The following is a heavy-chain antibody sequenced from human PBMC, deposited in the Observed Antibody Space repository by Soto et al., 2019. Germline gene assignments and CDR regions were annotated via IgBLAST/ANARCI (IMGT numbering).Heavy chain of an antibody. CDR2: ISSSSSYI. V-gene: IGHV3-21*01. CDR1: GFTFSSYS. D-gene: IGHD5-12*01. Sequence: EVQLVESGGGLVKPGGSLRLSCAASGFTFSSYSMNWVRQAPGKGLEWVSSISSSSSYIYYADSVKGRFNISRDNAKNSLYLQMNSLRAEDTAVYYCAREQRRDGYNHPTYFDYWGQGTLVTVSS. CDR3: AREQRRDGYNHPTYFDY. J-gene: IGHJ4*02.